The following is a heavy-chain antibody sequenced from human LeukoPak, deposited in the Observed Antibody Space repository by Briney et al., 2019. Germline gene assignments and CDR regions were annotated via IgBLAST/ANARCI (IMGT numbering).Heavy chain of an antibody. CDR3: ARDTSYYDSSGPSIDY. Sequence: SETLSLTCTVSGGSISSYYWSWIRQPPGKGLEWIGIIYYSGSTYYNPSLKSRVTISIDTSKNQFSLKLSSVTAADTAVYYCARDTSYYDSSGPSIDYWGQGTLVTVSS. D-gene: IGHD3-22*01. CDR2: IYYSGST. CDR1: GGSISSYY. V-gene: IGHV4-59*12. J-gene: IGHJ4*02.